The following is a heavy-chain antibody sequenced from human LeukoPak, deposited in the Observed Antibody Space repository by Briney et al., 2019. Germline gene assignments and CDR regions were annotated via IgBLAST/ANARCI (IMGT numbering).Heavy chain of an antibody. J-gene: IGHJ4*02. D-gene: IGHD1-26*01. CDR2: INHSGST. V-gene: IGHV4-34*01. CDR3: ARLFHPALSGNYPFDY. Sequence: KPSETLSLTCAVYGGSFSGYYWSWIRQPPGKGLEWIGEINHSGSTNHNPSLKSRVTISVDTSKNQFSLKLNSVTAADTAMYYCARLFHPALSGNYPFDYWGQGTLVTVSS. CDR1: GGSFSGYY.